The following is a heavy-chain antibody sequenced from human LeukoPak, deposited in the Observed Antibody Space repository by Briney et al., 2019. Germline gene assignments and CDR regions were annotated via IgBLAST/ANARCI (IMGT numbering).Heavy chain of an antibody. CDR1: GFTFSSYG. D-gene: IGHD2-2*01. Sequence: PGGSLRLSCAASGFTFSSYGMHWVRQAPGKGLEWVAVISYDGSNKYYADSVKGRFTISRDNSKNTLYLQMNSLRAEDTAVYYCAKDLHEYQLLNDAFDIWGQGTMVTVSS. J-gene: IGHJ3*02. CDR3: AKDLHEYQLLNDAFDI. CDR2: ISYDGSNK. V-gene: IGHV3-30*18.